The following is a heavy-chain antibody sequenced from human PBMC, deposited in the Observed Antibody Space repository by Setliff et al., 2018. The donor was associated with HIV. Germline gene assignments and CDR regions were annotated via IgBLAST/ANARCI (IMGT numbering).Heavy chain of an antibody. CDR3: ARDQLKVPERWDLDF. J-gene: IGHJ4*02. Sequence: PGGSLRLSCAASGFNVNNKYMAWVRQAPGGGLEWLSYISGTGTTVSYADSVRGRFIMSRDTVRNVMYLHIKSLRVEDTALYYCARDQLKVPERWDLDFWGQGTLVTVSS. CDR1: GFNVNNKY. V-gene: IGHV3-48*01. D-gene: IGHD1-26*01. CDR2: ISGTGTTV.